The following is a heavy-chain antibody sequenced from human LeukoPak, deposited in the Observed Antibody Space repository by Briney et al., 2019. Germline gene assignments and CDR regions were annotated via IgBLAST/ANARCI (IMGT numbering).Heavy chain of an antibody. Sequence: SETLSLTCAVSGGSISSSNWWSWVRQPPGKGLEWIGEIYHSGSTNYNPSLKSRVTISVDKSKNQFSLKLSSVTAADTAVYYCARSATPYSSGWFDYWGQGTLVTVSS. D-gene: IGHD6-19*01. CDR3: ARSATPYSSGWFDY. CDR1: GGSISSSNW. CDR2: IYHSGST. J-gene: IGHJ4*02. V-gene: IGHV4-4*02.